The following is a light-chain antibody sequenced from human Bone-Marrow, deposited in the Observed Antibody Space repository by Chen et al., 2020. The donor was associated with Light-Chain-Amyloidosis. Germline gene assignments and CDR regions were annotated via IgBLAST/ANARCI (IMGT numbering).Light chain of an antibody. Sequence: DIQMTHSPSSLSASVGDRVTITCRASQRISNYLNWYQQKPGKAPKLLIHAASTLQSRVPLRFSGSGSGTDFILTISSVQPEDFAIYYCQQSYSMSSITFGQGTRLEIK. J-gene: IGKJ5*01. V-gene: IGKV1-39*01. CDR1: QRISNY. CDR2: AAS. CDR3: QQSYSMSSIT.